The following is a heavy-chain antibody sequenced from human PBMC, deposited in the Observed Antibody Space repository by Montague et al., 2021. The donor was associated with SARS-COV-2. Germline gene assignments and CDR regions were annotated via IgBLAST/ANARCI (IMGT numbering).Heavy chain of an antibody. Sequence: RQSPSRGLEWLGRTYYRSWWRSQYPGSLESRITLSGDTSKNQFSLQLNSVTPEDTAVYYCASAFYGDHWAFDVWGQGTMVTVS. J-gene: IGHJ3*01. V-gene: IGHV6-1*01. CDR3: ASAFYGDHWAFDV. D-gene: IGHD3-3*02. CDR2: TYYRSWWRS.